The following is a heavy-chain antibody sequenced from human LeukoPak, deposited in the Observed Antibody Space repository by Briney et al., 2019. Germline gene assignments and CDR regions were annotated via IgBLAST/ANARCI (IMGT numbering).Heavy chain of an antibody. CDR2: FYYSGST. D-gene: IGHD2-2*01. J-gene: IGHJ4*02. CDR1: GGSISSNY. CDR3: ARHYCSSTSCSPRWFDY. V-gene: IGHV4-59*08. Sequence: SETLSLTCTVSGGSISSNYWSWIRQPPGKGLEWIGYFYYSGSTNYNPSLKSRVTISVDTSKNQFSLKLSSVTAADTAVYYCARHYCSSTSCSPRWFDYWGQGTLVTVSS.